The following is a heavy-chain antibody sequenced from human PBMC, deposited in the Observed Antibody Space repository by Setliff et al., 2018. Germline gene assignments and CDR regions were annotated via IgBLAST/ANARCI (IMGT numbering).Heavy chain of an antibody. V-gene: IGHV3-21*01. J-gene: IGHJ4*02. CDR1: GFTFSSYS. CDR3: ARDSVGYSYGYYFDY. Sequence: GGSLRLSCAASGFTFSSYSMNWVRQAPGKGLEWVSSISSSSYIYYADSVKGRFTISRDNAKNSLYLQMNSLRAEDTAVYYCARDSVGYSYGYYFDYWGQGTLVTVSS. CDR2: ISSSSYI. D-gene: IGHD5-18*01.